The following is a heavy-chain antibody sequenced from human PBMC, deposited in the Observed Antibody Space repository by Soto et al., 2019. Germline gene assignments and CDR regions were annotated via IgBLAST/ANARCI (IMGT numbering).Heavy chain of an antibody. V-gene: IGHV3-15*07. CDR2: IKSKTYGGTE. CDR3: TTDVWTKPAVVY. Sequence: EVQLAESGVGLVNPGGSLRLSCAASGFTFSNAWMNWVRQAPGKGLEWVGSIKSKTYGGTEDYAPPVKGRFTMSRDDSTNTLYLKMNSLKIEDAGVYYCTTDVWTKPAVVYWFQGALVIVSS. D-gene: IGHD2-21*01. CDR1: GFTFSNAW. J-gene: IGHJ4*02.